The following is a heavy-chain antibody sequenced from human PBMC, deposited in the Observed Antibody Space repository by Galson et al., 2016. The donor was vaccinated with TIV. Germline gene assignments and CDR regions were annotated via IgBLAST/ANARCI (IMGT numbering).Heavy chain of an antibody. D-gene: IGHD2-2*01. J-gene: IGHJ3*02. V-gene: IGHV4-4*02. Sequence: SETLSLTCGVSGGFISNSNWWSWVRQPPGKGLEWIGEISHSGSTNYNPSLKSRVTISVDESRNHFSLNMKSVTAADTAVYFCARGYCSRTDCFRAFDIWGHGTMVTVSS. CDR1: GGFISNSNW. CDR2: ISHSGST. CDR3: ARGYCSRTDCFRAFDI.